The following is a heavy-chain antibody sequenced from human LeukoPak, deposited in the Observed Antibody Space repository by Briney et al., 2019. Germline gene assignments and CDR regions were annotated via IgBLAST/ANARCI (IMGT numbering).Heavy chain of an antibody. CDR1: GGSISSYY. V-gene: IGHV4-59*08. Sequence: SETLSLTCTVSGGSISSYYCSWIRQPPGKGLEWIGYIYYSGSTNYNPSLKSRVTITVDTSKNQYSLKLSSVTAANTAVYYWARHDEVGATSHFDYWGQGTLVTVSS. J-gene: IGHJ4*02. CDR3: ARHDEVGATSHFDY. D-gene: IGHD1-26*01. CDR2: IYYSGST.